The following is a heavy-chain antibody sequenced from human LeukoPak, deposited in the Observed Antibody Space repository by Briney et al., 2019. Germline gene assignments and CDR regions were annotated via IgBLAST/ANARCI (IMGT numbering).Heavy chain of an antibody. CDR1: GGSISSYY. Sequence: SETLSLTCTVSGGSISSYYWSWIRQPPGKGLEWIGYIYYSGSTNYNPSLKSRVTISVDTSKNQFSLKLSSVTAADTAVYYCARTPHEVYPPDYWGQGTLVTVSS. D-gene: IGHD2/OR15-2a*01. CDR3: ARTPHEVYPPDY. CDR2: IYYSGST. J-gene: IGHJ4*02. V-gene: IGHV4-59*08.